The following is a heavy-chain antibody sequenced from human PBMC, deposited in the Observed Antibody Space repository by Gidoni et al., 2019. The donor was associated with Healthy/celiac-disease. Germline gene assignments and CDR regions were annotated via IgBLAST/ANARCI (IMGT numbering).Heavy chain of an antibody. V-gene: IGHV1-69*06. J-gene: IGHJ5*02. CDR3: ARVDEEQWLGWFDP. CDR2: FIPIFGTA. D-gene: IGHD6-19*01. CDR1: GGTCSSHA. Sequence: QVQLVQSGAEVKKPGSAVKVSCKASGGTCSSHAISWVRQYTGQGLDWMGGFIPIFGTANYAQKLQDRVTITADNSTSTVYMELSGLRSEETARYYCARVDEEQWLGWFDPWGQGTLVTVSS.